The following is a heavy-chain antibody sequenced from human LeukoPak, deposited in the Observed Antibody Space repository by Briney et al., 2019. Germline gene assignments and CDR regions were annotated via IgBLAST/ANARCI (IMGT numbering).Heavy chain of an antibody. CDR2: ISSSGSTI. D-gene: IGHD3-9*01. CDR1: GFTFSDYY. CDR3: ARDLRYYDGGRAYYYYYGMDV. Sequence: GGSLRLSCAASGFTFSDYYMSWIRQAPGKGLEWVSYISSSGSTIYYADPVKGRFTISRDNAKNSLYLQMNSLRAEDTAVYYCARDLRYYDGGRAYYYYYGMDVWGQGTTVTVSS. J-gene: IGHJ6*02. V-gene: IGHV3-11*01.